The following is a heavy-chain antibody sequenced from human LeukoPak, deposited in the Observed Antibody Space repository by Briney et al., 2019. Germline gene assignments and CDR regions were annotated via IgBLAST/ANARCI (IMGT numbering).Heavy chain of an antibody. CDR3: ASHGPVEYSSSWYYFDY. CDR2: IYPGDSDT. Sequence: GESLKISCKGSGYSFTSYWIGWVRQMPGKGLEWMGIIYPGDSDTRYSPSFQGQVTISADKSISTAYLQWSSLKASDAAMYYCASHGPVEYSSSWYYFDYWGQGTLVTVSS. J-gene: IGHJ4*02. V-gene: IGHV5-51*01. D-gene: IGHD6-13*01. CDR1: GYSFTSYW.